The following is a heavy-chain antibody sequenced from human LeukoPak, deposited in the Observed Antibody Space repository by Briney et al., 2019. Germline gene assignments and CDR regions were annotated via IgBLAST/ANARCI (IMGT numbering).Heavy chain of an antibody. D-gene: IGHD1-26*01. CDR3: ARRWEEFYFDY. CDR1: GFTFSSYE. Sequence: SGGSLRLSCAASGFTFSSYEMNWVRQAPGKGLEWISYISTGGSVRYYADSVKGRFTISRDNAKNSLYLQMNSLRAEDTAVYRCARRWEEFYFDYWGQGSLVTVSS. J-gene: IGHJ4*02. CDR2: ISTGGSVR. V-gene: IGHV3-48*03.